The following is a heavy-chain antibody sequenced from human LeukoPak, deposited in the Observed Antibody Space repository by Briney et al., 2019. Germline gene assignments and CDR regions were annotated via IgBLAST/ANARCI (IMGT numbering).Heavy chain of an antibody. Sequence: GGSLRLSCAVSGFTFSGFWMSWSRQAPGKGLEWVASINSDGSEGYYADVVKGRFTISRDNAKNSLYLQMNSLRAEDTAVYYCARDRVSSGYSYAAEGFDPWGQGTLVTVSS. CDR1: GFTFSGFW. CDR2: INSDGSEG. D-gene: IGHD5-18*01. J-gene: IGHJ5*02. CDR3: ARDRVSSGYSYAAEGFDP. V-gene: IGHV3-7*01.